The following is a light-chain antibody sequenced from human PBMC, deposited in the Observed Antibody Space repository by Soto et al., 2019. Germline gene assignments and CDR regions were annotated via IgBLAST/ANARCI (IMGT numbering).Light chain of an antibody. Sequence: LLTQSPAPLSLSPGERATLSCVASQSVGSSLAWFQQKPGQAPRLLIYGVSSRATGIPDRFSGSGSGTDVSLTISRVETEDFAVYYCQQYGSSPRTFGQGTKVDIK. CDR2: GVS. CDR1: QSVGSS. J-gene: IGKJ1*01. CDR3: QQYGSSPRT. V-gene: IGKV3-20*01.